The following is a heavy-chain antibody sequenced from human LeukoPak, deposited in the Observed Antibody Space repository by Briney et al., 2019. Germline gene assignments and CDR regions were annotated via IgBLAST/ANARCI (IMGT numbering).Heavy chain of an antibody. CDR2: IYYSGST. CDR3: ARYAVLGDYSYMDV. Sequence: SEALSLTCTVSGGSISSSSYYWGWIRQPTGKGLEWIGSIYYSGSTYYNPSLKSRVTISVDTSKNQFSLQVTSVTAADTALYFCARYAVLGDYSYMDVWGKGTTVTISS. D-gene: IGHD2/OR15-2a*01. CDR1: GGSISSSSYY. V-gene: IGHV4-39*07. J-gene: IGHJ6*03.